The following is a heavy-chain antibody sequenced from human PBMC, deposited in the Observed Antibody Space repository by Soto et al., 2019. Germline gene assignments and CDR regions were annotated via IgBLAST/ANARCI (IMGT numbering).Heavy chain of an antibody. J-gene: IGHJ4*02. CDR3: AKSHFPIAESRQPHFDH. CDR1: GFTFSSYA. V-gene: IGHV3-23*01. CDR2: ISGSGRST. Sequence: PGGSLRLSCAASGFTFSSYAMSWVRQAPGKGLEWVSVISGSGRSTYYADSVKGRFTISRDDSKNTLFLEMNTLRAEDTAVYYCAKSHFPIAESRQPHFDHWGQGALVTVSS. D-gene: IGHD6-13*01.